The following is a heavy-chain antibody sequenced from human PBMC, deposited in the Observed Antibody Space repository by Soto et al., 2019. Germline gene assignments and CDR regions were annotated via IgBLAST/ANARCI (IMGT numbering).Heavy chain of an antibody. J-gene: IGHJ4*02. CDR2: ISWNSGSI. D-gene: IGHD6-19*01. V-gene: IGHV3-9*01. Sequence: ESGGGLVQPGRSLRLSCAASGFTFDDYAMHWVRQAPGKGLEWVSGISWNSGSIGYADSVKGRFTISRDNAKNSLYLQMNSLRAEDTALYYCAKEPSIAVAGMSDYWGQGTLVTVSS. CDR3: AKEPSIAVAGMSDY. CDR1: GFTFDDYA.